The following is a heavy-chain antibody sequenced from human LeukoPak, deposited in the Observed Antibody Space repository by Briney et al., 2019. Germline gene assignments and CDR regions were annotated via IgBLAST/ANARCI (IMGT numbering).Heavy chain of an antibody. CDR3: ARDDGDYEVPFGY. Sequence: ASVTVSFKSSGYTFTVYYMHWVRQAPGQGLEWMGWINPNSGGTNYAQKFQGRVTMTRDTSISTAYMELSRLRSDDTAVYYCARDDGDYEVPFGYWGQGTLVTVAS. V-gene: IGHV1-2*02. D-gene: IGHD4-17*01. J-gene: IGHJ4*02. CDR2: INPNSGGT. CDR1: GYTFTVYY.